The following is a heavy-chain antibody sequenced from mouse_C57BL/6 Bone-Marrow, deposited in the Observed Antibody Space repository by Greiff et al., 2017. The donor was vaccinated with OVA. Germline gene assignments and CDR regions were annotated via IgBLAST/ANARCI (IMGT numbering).Heavy chain of an antibody. J-gene: IGHJ4*01. CDR3: ARVYYYGSSKDYAIDY. CDR1: GFSLSTSGMG. Sequence: QVTLKESGPGILQSSQTLSLTCSFSGFSLSTSGMGVSWIRQPSGKGLEWLVHIYWDDDTRYHPFLKSRLTISKDTSRNQVFLKITSVDTANTATYYGARVYYYGSSKDYAIDYWGQGTSVTVSS. D-gene: IGHD1-1*01. V-gene: IGHV8-12*01. CDR2: IYWDDDT.